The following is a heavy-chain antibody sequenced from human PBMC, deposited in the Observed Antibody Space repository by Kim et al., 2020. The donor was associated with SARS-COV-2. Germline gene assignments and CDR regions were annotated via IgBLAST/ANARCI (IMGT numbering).Heavy chain of an antibody. Sequence: GGSLRLSCAASGVTFSSFWMSWFRQAPGKGLEWMANIKQDGSEKHYVDSVKGRFTISRDNVKNSLYLQMNSLRAEDTAVYYCARGGLVPDDWGQGTLVTVSS. V-gene: IGHV3-7*04. CDR2: IKQDGSEK. D-gene: IGHD6-19*01. J-gene: IGHJ4*02. CDR3: ARGGLVPDD. CDR1: GVTFSSFW.